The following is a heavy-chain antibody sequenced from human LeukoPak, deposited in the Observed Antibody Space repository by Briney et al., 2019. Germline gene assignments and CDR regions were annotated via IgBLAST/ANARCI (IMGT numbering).Heavy chain of an antibody. Sequence: SGTLSLTCAVSGGSISSSNWWSWVRPPPGKGLEWIGEIYHSGSTNYNPSLKSRVTISVDTSKNQFSLKLSSVTAADTAVYYCARGIFGYSYGYDPRAYYFDYWGQGTLVTVSS. CDR2: IYHSGST. CDR1: GGSISSSNW. CDR3: ARGIFGYSYGYDPRAYYFDY. V-gene: IGHV4-4*02. J-gene: IGHJ4*02. D-gene: IGHD5-18*01.